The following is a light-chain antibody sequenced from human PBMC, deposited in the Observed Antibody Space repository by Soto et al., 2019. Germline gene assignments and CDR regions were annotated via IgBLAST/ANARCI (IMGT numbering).Light chain of an antibody. CDR3: QQSYSTPYT. J-gene: IGKJ2*01. V-gene: IGKV1-39*01. CDR1: QSISSY. CDR2: AAS. Sequence: DIQMTQSPSSLSASVGDRVTITCRASQSISSYLNWYQQKPGKAPKLLIYAASSLQSEVPSRFNGSGSGTDFTLTISCLQAEYFATYHCQQSYSTPYTFGQGAKLEIK.